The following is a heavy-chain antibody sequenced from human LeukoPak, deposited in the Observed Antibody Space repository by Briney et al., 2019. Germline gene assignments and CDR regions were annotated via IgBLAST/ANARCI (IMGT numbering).Heavy chain of an antibody. CDR2: IIPIFGIA. Sequence: SVKVSCKASGGTFSSYAISWVRQAPGQGLEWMGRIIPIFGIANYAQKFQGRVTTTADKSTSTAYMELSSLRSEDTAAYYCARFNYFWFDPWGQGTLVTVSS. CDR1: GGTFSSYA. D-gene: IGHD4-11*01. J-gene: IGHJ5*02. CDR3: ARFNYFWFDP. V-gene: IGHV1-69*04.